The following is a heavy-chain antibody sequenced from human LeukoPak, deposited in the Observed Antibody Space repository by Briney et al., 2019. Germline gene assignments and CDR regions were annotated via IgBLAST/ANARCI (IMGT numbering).Heavy chain of an antibody. D-gene: IGHD6-13*01. Sequence: PGGSLRLSCVGSGFTFSSFWMNWVRQVPGKGLEWLANIKEDGSVTTHVESVKGRFTISRDNAENDLYLQMNSLRVEDTGIYYCARGRPTPGTDYWGQGILVTVSS. V-gene: IGHV3-7*04. CDR2: IKEDGSVT. J-gene: IGHJ4*02. CDR3: ARGRPTPGTDY. CDR1: GFTFSSFW.